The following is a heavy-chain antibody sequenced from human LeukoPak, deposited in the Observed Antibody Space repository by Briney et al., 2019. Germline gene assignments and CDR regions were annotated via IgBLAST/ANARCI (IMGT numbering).Heavy chain of an antibody. Sequence: PGGSLRLSCAASGFTFSSYDMSWVRQAPGKGLEWVSSISGTSSYIFYADSVKGRFTISRDNAKNSLYLQMNSLRAEDAVVSYCSRSQMQLLLQKEYLGQGTLVTGFS. CDR3: SRSQMQLLLQKEY. D-gene: IGHD3-16*02. J-gene: IGHJ4*02. V-gene: IGHV3-21*01. CDR2: ISGTSSYI. CDR1: GFTFSSYD.